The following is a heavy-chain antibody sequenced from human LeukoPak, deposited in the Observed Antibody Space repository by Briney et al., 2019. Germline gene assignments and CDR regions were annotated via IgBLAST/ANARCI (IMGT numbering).Heavy chain of an antibody. CDR1: GFTFSSYW. CDR2: ISSSGSTI. J-gene: IGHJ6*02. Sequence: GGSLRLSCAASGFTFSSYWMNWVRQAPGKGLEWVSYISSSGSTIYYADSVKGRFTISRDNAKNSLYLQMNSLRAEDTAVYYCARDNVRGVIITRYYYYGMDVWGQGTTVTVSS. V-gene: IGHV3-48*04. D-gene: IGHD3-10*01. CDR3: ARDNVRGVIITRYYYYGMDV.